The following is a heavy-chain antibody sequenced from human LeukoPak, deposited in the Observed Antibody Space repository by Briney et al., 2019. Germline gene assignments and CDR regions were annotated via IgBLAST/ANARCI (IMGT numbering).Heavy chain of an antibody. V-gene: IGHV1-69*13. CDR2: IIPIFGTA. J-gene: IGHJ3*02. CDR3: ARHGIAVDAFDI. D-gene: IGHD6-19*01. CDR1: GGTFSSYA. Sequence: GASVKVSCKASGGTFSSYAISWVRQAPGQGLEWMGNIIPIFGTANYAQKFQGRVTITADESTSTAYMELSSLRSEDTAVYYCARHGIAVDAFDIWGQGTMVTVSS.